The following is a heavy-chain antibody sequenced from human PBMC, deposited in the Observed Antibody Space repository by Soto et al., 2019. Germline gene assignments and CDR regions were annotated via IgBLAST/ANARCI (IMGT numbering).Heavy chain of an antibody. CDR1: GGTFSTYG. Sequence: QVQLVQSGAEVKKPGSSVKVSCKASGGTFSTYGMNWVRLAPGQGLEWMGGIIPKFGTTNYAQKFQGRVTITADESTNTAYMELNYLRSEDTAVYFCARELDPYYGGNSLSLDYWGQGTLVTDSS. CDR3: ARELDPYYGGNSLSLDY. J-gene: IGHJ4*02. CDR2: IIPKFGTT. V-gene: IGHV1-69*13. D-gene: IGHD4-17*01.